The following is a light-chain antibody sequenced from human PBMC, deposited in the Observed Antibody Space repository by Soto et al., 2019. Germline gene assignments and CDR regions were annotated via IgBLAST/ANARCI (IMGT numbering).Light chain of an antibody. CDR2: GAS. CDR1: QSVSISH. V-gene: IGKV3-20*01. Sequence: EIVLTQSPGTLSLSPGERATLSCRASQSVSISHLAWYQQKPGQAPRLLIYGASSRATGIPDRLSGSGSGTDFTLTISPLEPEDFAVYYCQQYGSTPRVTFGQGTKLEIK. CDR3: QQYGSTPRVT. J-gene: IGKJ2*01.